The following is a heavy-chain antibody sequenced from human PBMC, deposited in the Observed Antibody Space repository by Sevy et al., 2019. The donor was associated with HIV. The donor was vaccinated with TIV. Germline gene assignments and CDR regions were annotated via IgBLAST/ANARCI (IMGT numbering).Heavy chain of an antibody. Sequence: GGSLRLSCADSGFTFSTSVIHWVRQSPGKELEYVSGIGVDGIKHYADSVRGRFTISSNNSKNTVNLQMGTLGAEDMAVYYCARDYDTSGHCGSFDSWGQGTLVTVSS. V-gene: IGHV3-64*02. CDR2: IGVDGIK. CDR3: ARDYDTSGHCGSFDS. J-gene: IGHJ4*02. CDR1: GFTFSTSV. D-gene: IGHD3-22*01.